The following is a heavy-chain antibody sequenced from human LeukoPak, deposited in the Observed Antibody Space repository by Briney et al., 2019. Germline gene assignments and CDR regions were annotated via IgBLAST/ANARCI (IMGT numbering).Heavy chain of an antibody. D-gene: IGHD1-26*01. V-gene: IGHV1-2*02. Sequence: ASVKVSCKASGYTFTGYYMHWVRQAPGQGLEWMGWINPNSGGTNYAQKFQGRVTMTRDTSISTAYMELSRLRSDDTAVYYCARDLVGSGSYYVYFDYWGQGTLVTVSS. CDR3: ARDLVGSGSYYVYFDY. CDR1: GYTFTGYY. J-gene: IGHJ4*02. CDR2: INPNSGGT.